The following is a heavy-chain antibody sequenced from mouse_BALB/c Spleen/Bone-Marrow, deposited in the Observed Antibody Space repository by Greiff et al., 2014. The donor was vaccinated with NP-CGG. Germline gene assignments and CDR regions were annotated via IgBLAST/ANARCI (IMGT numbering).Heavy chain of an antibody. D-gene: IGHD2-14*01. Sequence: EVQLKDSGPELVKPGASVKMSCKASGYTFTSYVMHWVKQKPGQGLEWIGYINPYNDGTKYNEKFKGKATLTSDKSSSTAYMELSSLTSEDSAVYYCARSGRYDGFAYWGQGTLVTVSA. J-gene: IGHJ3*01. CDR3: ARSGRYDGFAY. V-gene: IGHV1-14*01. CDR2: INPYNDGT. CDR1: GYTFTSYV.